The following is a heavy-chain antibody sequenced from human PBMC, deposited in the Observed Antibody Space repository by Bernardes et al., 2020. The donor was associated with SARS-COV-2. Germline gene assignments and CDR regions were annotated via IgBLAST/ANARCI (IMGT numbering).Heavy chain of an antibody. CDR3: AIAQRDSSGWTFDY. Sequence: SVKVSCKASGDTFTGYYMHWVRQAPGQGLEWMGWINPNSGGTNYAQKFQGRVTMTRDTSISTAYMELSRLRSDDTAVYYCAIAQRDSSGWTFDYWGQGTLVTVSS. CDR2: INPNSGGT. CDR1: GDTFTGYY. V-gene: IGHV1-2*02. J-gene: IGHJ4*02. D-gene: IGHD3-22*01.